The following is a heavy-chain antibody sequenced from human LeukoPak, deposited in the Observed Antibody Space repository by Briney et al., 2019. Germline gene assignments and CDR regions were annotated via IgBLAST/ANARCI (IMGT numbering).Heavy chain of an antibody. CDR3: AREDPHTYNFDF. V-gene: IGHV1-46*01. CDR1: GYSFTSYH. Sequence: ASVKVSCKTSGYSFTSYHMHWLRQAPGQGLEWVGILKSSGDTTVYAQKFQGRVTVTRDTSTSTVYMELSSLSSKDTAVYYCAREDPHTYNFDFWGPGTLVTVSS. J-gene: IGHJ4*02. D-gene: IGHD1-1*01. CDR2: LKSSGDTT.